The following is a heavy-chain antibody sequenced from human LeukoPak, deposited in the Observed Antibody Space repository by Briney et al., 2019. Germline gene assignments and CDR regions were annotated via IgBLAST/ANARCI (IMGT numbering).Heavy chain of an antibody. V-gene: IGHV3-23*01. CDR3: AKRMGGLRYGFHALTTGGYVDF. Sequence: GGSLRLSCAASGFPFSSYAMSWVREAPGKGLERVSVVGGNGGYTYYADSVKGRFTISRDNAKNTLYLQMTSLRAADTAVYYCAKRMGGLRYGFHALTTGGYVDFWGQGTLVTVSS. CDR1: GFPFSSYA. J-gene: IGHJ4*02. CDR2: VGGNGGYT. D-gene: IGHD3-9*01.